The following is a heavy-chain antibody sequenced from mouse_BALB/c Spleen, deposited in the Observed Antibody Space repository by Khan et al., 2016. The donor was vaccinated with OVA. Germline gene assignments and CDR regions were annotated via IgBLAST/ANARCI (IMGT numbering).Heavy chain of an antibody. J-gene: IGHJ2*01. Sequence: QVQLMQSGAELVKPGASVKLSCKTSGYIFTSYWIHWVKQRSGQGLEWIARIYPGTDNTYYTEKVKDRATLTADKSYSTAYMQLSSLKSEDSAVDFCAREDALYYFDYWGQGTTLTVSS. CDR3: AREDALYYFDY. V-gene: IGHV1S132*01. CDR1: GYIFTSYW. CDR2: IYPGTDNT.